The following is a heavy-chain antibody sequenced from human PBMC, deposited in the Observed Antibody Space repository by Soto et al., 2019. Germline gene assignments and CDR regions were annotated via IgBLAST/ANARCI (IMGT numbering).Heavy chain of an antibody. CDR1: GDSISRGGFN. V-gene: IGHV4-31*03. Sequence: SEPLSLTCTVSGDSISRGGFNWGWVRHRPGKGLEWIGDIYYDGSIFYNPSLRSRTYISSDKSKTAVFLRLSSMSATDTAVYYCARKKVGASDPTDVWGQGMLVTVSS. CDR2: IYYDGSI. J-gene: IGHJ4*02. D-gene: IGHD1-26*01. CDR3: ARKKVGASDPTDV.